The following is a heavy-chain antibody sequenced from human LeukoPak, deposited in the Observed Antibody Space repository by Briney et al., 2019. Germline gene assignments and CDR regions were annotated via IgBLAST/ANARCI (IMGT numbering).Heavy chain of an antibody. CDR3: AKARGSSWYEFDC. CDR2: ISNSGGSL. Sequence: GGSLRLSCAASGFTFSSYGMSWVRQAPGKGLDWVSAISNSGGSLYHADSVKGRLTISRDNFKNTLYLQMNSLRAEDTALYYCAKARGSSWYEFDCWGQGTLVTVSP. CDR1: GFTFSSYG. D-gene: IGHD6-13*01. J-gene: IGHJ4*02. V-gene: IGHV3-23*01.